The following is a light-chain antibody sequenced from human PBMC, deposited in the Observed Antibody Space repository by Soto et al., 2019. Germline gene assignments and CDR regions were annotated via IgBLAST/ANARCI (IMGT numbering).Light chain of an antibody. J-gene: IGLJ2*01. CDR2: EVT. V-gene: IGLV2-8*01. CDR1: SSDFGGTNY. Sequence: QSALTQPPSASGSPGQSVTISCTGASSDFGGTNYVSWYQQHPGKAPKLMIFEVTKRPSGVPDRFSGSKSGNTASLTVSWLQAEDEADYYCTSYAVSYADVVFGGGTKLTVL. CDR3: TSYAVSYADVV.